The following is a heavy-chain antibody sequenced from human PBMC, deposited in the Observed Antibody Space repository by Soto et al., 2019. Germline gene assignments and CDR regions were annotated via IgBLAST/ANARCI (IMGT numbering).Heavy chain of an antibody. Sequence: SETLSLTCTVSGGSISSSSYYWGWIRQPPGKGLEWIGSIYYSGSTYYNPSLKSRVTISVDTSKNQFSLKLSSVTAADTAVYYCAARITMVRGTYSPYFYWGQGTLVTVSS. CDR2: IYYSGST. D-gene: IGHD3-10*01. CDR1: GGSISSSSYY. J-gene: IGHJ4*02. CDR3: AARITMVRGTYSPYFY. V-gene: IGHV4-39*01.